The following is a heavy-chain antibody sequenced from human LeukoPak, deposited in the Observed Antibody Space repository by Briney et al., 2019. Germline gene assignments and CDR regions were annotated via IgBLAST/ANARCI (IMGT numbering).Heavy chain of an antibody. CDR3: ARQMKFITSGDAFDI. Sequence: GGSLRLSCAASGFTFTSYSMNWVRQAPGKGLEWVSSISSSSSYIYYADSVKGRFTISRDNAESSLYLQMSSLRAEDTAVYYCARQMKFITSGDAFDIWGQGTTVGVSS. J-gene: IGHJ3*02. CDR2: ISSSSSYI. CDR1: GFTFTSYS. D-gene: IGHD3-10*01. V-gene: IGHV3-21*01.